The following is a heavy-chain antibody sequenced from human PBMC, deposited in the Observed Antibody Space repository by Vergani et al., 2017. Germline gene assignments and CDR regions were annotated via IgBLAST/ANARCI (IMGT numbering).Heavy chain of an antibody. CDR2: ISSSSSYI. Sequence: EVQLLESGGGLVQPGGSLRLTCAASEFTFSSYSMNWVRQAPGKGLEWVSSISSSSSYIHYSDSLKGRFTISRDNAKSSLYLQMNSLRAEDTGVYYCASQYYDFWSGRDWGQGTLVTVSS. CDR3: ASQYYDFWSGRD. D-gene: IGHD3-3*01. V-gene: IGHV3-21*02. J-gene: IGHJ1*01. CDR1: EFTFSSYS.